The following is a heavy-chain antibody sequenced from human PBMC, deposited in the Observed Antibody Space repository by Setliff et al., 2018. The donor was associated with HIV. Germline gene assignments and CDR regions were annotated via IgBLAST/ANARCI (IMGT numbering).Heavy chain of an antibody. CDR2: ISYTGIT. Sequence: PSETLSLTCTVSGGSISSYSWGWIRQPPGKGLEWIGSISYTGITNYNPSLKSRVTISVDTSKNQFSLKLSSVTAADTAVYYCARAGGGGRWLHLSYWYLDLWGRGTLVTVSS. CDR3: ARAGGGGRWLHLSYWYLDL. J-gene: IGHJ2*01. CDR1: GGSISSYS. D-gene: IGHD3-16*01. V-gene: IGHV4-59*01.